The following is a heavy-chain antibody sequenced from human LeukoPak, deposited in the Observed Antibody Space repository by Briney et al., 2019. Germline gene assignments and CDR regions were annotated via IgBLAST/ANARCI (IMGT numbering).Heavy chain of an antibody. J-gene: IGHJ3*02. CDR1: GFTLSSSW. V-gene: IGHV3-7*01. Sequence: GQSLRLSCAASGFTLSSSWMTWVSQAPGKGREWVANIKQDGSEKQYMDSVKGRFTISRDNAKNSLYLQMNNQSVEDTAVYCCAREPYNSGCYAAFDIWGQGTMVTVSS. D-gene: IGHD3-9*01. CDR2: IKQDGSEK. CDR3: AREPYNSGCYAAFDI.